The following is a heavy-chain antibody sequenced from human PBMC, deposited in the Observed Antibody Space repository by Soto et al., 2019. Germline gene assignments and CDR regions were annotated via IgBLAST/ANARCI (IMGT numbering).Heavy chain of an antibody. V-gene: IGHV3-48*03. Sequence: PGGSLRLSCAASGFTFSSYEMNWVRQAPGKGLEWVSYISSSGSTIYYADSVKGRFTISRDNAKNSLYLQMNSLRAEDTAVYYGERGDVNTAMVCASGYYCGMDVCAQEAPVPFS. CDR3: ERGDVNTAMVCASGYYCGMDV. CDR1: GFTFSSYE. CDR2: ISSSGSTI. J-gene: IGHJ6*02. D-gene: IGHD5-18*01.